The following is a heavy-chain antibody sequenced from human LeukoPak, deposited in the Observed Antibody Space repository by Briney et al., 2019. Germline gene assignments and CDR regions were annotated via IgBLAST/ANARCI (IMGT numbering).Heavy chain of an antibody. CDR3: ASLPLYCSSTGCSRNFDY. CDR2: ISSSGSTI. Sequence: GGSLRLSCAASGFTFSDYYMSWIRQAPGKGLEWVSYISSSGSTIYYADSVKGRFTISRDNAKNSLYLQMNSLRAEDTAVYYCASLPLYCSSTGCSRNFDYWGQGTLVTVSS. J-gene: IGHJ4*02. CDR1: GFTFSDYY. D-gene: IGHD2-2*01. V-gene: IGHV3-11*01.